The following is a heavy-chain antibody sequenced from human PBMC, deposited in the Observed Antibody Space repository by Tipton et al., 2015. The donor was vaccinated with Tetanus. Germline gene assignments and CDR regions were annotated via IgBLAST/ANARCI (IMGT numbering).Heavy chain of an antibody. J-gene: IGHJ6*02. D-gene: IGHD2-21*02. CDR3: ARDIVVVTAPHYYYYGMDV. Sequence: LRLSCTVSGGSISSYYWSWTRQPPGKGLEWIGYIYYSGSTNYNPSLKSRVTISVDTSKNQFSLKLSSVTAADTAVYYCARDIVVVTAPHYYYYGMDVWGQGTTVTVSS. CDR2: IYYSGST. CDR1: GGSISSYY. V-gene: IGHV4-59*01.